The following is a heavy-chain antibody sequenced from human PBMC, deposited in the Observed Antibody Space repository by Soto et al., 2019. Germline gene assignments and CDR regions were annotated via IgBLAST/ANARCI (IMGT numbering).Heavy chain of an antibody. D-gene: IGHD2-21*02. J-gene: IGHJ1*01. Sequence: SETLSLTCTVSGGSISSGGYYWSWIRQPPGKGLEWIGEINHSGSTNYNPSLKSRVTISVDTSKNQFSLKLSSVTAADTAVYYCARGKGYCGGDCPYFQHWGQGTLVTVSS. CDR1: GGSISSGGYY. V-gene: IGHV4-39*07. CDR3: ARGKGYCGGDCPYFQH. CDR2: INHSGST.